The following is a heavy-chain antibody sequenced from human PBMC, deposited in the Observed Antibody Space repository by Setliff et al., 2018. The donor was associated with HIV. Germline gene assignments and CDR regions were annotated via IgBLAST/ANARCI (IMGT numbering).Heavy chain of an antibody. CDR2: INPNSGGP. J-gene: IGHJ5*02. Sequence: GASVKVSCKASGYTISAYYIHWVRLAPGQGLKWMGWINPNSGGPDYAQKFQDRVTMSWDASLTTAYMELRTLTSDDTAVYYCARGELLLSGGWLDPWGQGTLVTVSS. V-gene: IGHV1-2*02. CDR1: GYTISAYY. D-gene: IGHD3-10*01. CDR3: ARGELLLSGGWLDP.